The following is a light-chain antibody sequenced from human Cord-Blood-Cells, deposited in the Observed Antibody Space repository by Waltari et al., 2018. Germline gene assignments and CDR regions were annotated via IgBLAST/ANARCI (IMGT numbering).Light chain of an antibody. CDR3: AAWDDSLNGRV. Sequence: QSVLTQPPSASGTPGQRVTIPCSGTRSNIGSNTVNWYQQLPGTAPKLLIYSNNQRPLGVPDRCSGSKSGTSASLAISGLQSEDEADYYCAAWDDSLNGRVFGGGTKLTVL. J-gene: IGLJ3*02. V-gene: IGLV1-44*01. CDR2: SNN. CDR1: RSNIGSNT.